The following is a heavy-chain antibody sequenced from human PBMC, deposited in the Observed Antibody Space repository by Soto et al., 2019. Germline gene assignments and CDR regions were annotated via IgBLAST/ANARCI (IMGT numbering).Heavy chain of an antibody. CDR3: ANNYYDSSGFVDY. CDR1: GGSFSGYY. D-gene: IGHD3-22*01. V-gene: IGHV4-34*01. J-gene: IGHJ4*02. Sequence: QVQLQQWGAGLLKPSETLSLTCAVYGGSFSGYYWSWIRQPPGKGPEWIGEINHSGSTNYNPSLKSRVTISVDTSKNQFSLKLSSVTAADTAVYYCANNYYDSSGFVDYWGQGTLVTVSS. CDR2: INHSGST.